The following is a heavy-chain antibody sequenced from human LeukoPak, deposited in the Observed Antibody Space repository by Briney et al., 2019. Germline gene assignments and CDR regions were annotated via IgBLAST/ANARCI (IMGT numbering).Heavy chain of an antibody. Sequence: SQTLSITCAVSGGSISSGGYSWSWIRQPPGKGLEWIAYMYHSGSTYYNPSLKSRVTISVDRSQNQFSLKLNSVTAADTAVYYCARGFGELLPNFDYWGQGTLVTVSS. D-gene: IGHD3-10*01. CDR3: ARGFGELLPNFDY. CDR2: MYHSGST. V-gene: IGHV4-30-2*01. J-gene: IGHJ4*02. CDR1: GGSISSGGYS.